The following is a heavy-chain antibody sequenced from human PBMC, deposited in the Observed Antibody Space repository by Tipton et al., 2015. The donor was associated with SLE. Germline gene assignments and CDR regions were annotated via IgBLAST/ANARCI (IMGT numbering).Heavy chain of an antibody. CDR3: ARDPYSSSSTWYYGMDV. D-gene: IGHD6-13*01. J-gene: IGHJ6*02. CDR1: GGSITRGGYY. CDR2: IYYSGST. V-gene: IGHV4-31*03. Sequence: TLSLTCTVSGGSITRGGYYWSWIRQHPGKGLEWIGYIYYSGSTYYNPSLKSRVTISVDTSKNQFSLKLRSVTAADTAVYYCARDPYSSSSTWYYGMDVWGQGTTVTVSS.